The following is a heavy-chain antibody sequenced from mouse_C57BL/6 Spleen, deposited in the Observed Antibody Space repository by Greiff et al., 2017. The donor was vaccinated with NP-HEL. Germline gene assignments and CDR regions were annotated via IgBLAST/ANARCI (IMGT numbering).Heavy chain of an antibody. D-gene: IGHD1-1*01. CDR3: ARGVGPYYYAKDY. J-gene: IGHJ4*01. CDR2: ISSGSSTI. V-gene: IGHV5-17*01. Sequence: EVMLVESGGGLVKPGGSLKLSCAASGFTFSDYGMHWVRQAPEKGLEWVAYISSGSSTIYYADTVKGRFTISRDNAKNTLFLQMTSLRSEDTAMYYCARGVGPYYYAKDYWGQGTSVTVSS. CDR1: GFTFSDYG.